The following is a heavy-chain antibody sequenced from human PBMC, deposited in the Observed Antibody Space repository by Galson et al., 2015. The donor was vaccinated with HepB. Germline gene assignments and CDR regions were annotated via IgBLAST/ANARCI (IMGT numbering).Heavy chain of an antibody. V-gene: IGHV3-21*01. CDR2: ISSSSSYI. Sequence: SLRLSCAASGFTFSSYSMNWVRQAPGKGLEWVSSISSSSSYIYYADPVKGRFTISRDNAKNSLYLQMNSLRAEDTAVYYCARGWGAAAPGYFDYWGQGTLVTVSS. CDR3: ARGWGAAAPGYFDY. D-gene: IGHD6-13*01. J-gene: IGHJ4*02. CDR1: GFTFSSYS.